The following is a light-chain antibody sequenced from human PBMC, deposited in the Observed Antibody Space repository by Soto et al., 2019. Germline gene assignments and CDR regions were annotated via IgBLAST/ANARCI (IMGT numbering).Light chain of an antibody. J-gene: IGLJ3*02. Sequence: QAVVTQAPSFSVSPGGTVTLTCGLTSGSVSTSYYPSWYQQTPGQAPRTLIYSTDTRSSGVPDRFSGSNLGNKAALTITGAQADDDSDYYCLLYLGSDIWVFGGGTKLTVL. CDR1: SGSVSTSYY. CDR2: STD. V-gene: IGLV8-61*01. CDR3: LLYLGSDIWV.